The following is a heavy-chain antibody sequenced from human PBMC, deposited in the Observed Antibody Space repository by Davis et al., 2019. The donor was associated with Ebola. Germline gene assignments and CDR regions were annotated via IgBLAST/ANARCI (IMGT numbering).Heavy chain of an antibody. D-gene: IGHD1-26*01. J-gene: IGHJ5*02. CDR2: ISYDGSNK. CDR1: GFTFSSYA. V-gene: IGHV3-30-3*01. Sequence: PGGSLRLSCAASGFTFSSYAMHCVRQAPGKGMAWVAVISYDGSNKYYADSVKGRFTISRDNSKNTLYLQMNSLRAEDTAVYYCARGRKWELLDNWFDPWGQGTLVTVSS. CDR3: ARGRKWELLDNWFDP.